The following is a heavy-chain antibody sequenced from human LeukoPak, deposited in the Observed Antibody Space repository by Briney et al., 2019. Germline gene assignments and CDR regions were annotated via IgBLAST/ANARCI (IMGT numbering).Heavy chain of an antibody. D-gene: IGHD3-16*01. CDR3: AKDSLADIDY. V-gene: IGHV3-30*02. J-gene: IGHJ4*02. CDR2: IRHDGSIK. Sequence: PGGSLRLSCAASGFIFSTYGMYGVRQAPGKGLEWVAFIRHDGSIKNYADSVKGRSTISRDNSKNTLYLQMNSLRAEDTAVYYCAKDSLADIDYWGQGTLVTVSS. CDR1: GFIFSTYG.